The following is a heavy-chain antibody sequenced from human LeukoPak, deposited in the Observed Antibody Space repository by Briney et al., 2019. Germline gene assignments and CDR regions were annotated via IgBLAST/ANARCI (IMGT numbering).Heavy chain of an antibody. D-gene: IGHD3-3*01. V-gene: IGHV3-74*01. CDR3: ARDGSGSIDLDH. CDR2: VDNDGRGT. CDR1: GFTYSAYW. J-gene: IGHJ4*02. Sequence: GGYLRLSCSASGFTYSAYWMHWVRQAPGKGLVWVSYVDNDGRGTAYVDSVKGRFTISRDNAKNTVYLQMNSLRVDDTAVYYCARDGSGSIDLDHWGQGTLVTVSS.